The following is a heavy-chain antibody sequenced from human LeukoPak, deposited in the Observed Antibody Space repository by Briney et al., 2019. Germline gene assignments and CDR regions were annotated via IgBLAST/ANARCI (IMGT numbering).Heavy chain of an antibody. D-gene: IGHD3-3*01. Sequence: GASVKVSCKASGGTFSSYAISWVRQAPGQGLEWMGRIIPILGIANYAQKFQGRVTITADKSTSTAYMELSSLRSEDTAVYYCARILRITIFGVVMHDENYGMDVWGQGTTVTVSS. CDR3: ARILRITIFGVVMHDENYGMDV. V-gene: IGHV1-69*04. CDR2: IIPILGIA. CDR1: GGTFSSYA. J-gene: IGHJ6*02.